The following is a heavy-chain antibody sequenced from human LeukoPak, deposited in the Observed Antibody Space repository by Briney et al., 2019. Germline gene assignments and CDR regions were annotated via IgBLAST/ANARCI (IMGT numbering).Heavy chain of an antibody. V-gene: IGHV3-53*01. CDR2: MYTGGTT. CDR1: GFTVSGTH. CDR3: AKDEVTSGGGLAS. Sequence: GGSLRLSCAASGFTVSGTHMSWVRQAPGKGLEWVSAMYTGGTTYYPDSVTGRFTVSRDTSKNTLFLHMDSLRAEDTAVYYCAKDEVTSGGGLASWGQGGLVIVCS. D-gene: IGHD2-21*02. J-gene: IGHJ5*02.